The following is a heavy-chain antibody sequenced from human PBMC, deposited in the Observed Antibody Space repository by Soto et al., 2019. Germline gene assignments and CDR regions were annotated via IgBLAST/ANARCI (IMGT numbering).Heavy chain of an antibody. V-gene: IGHV4-4*02. CDR3: ARCIAAVGPIDY. CDR2: IYHSGST. CDR1: GGSVSSSNW. J-gene: IGHJ4*02. Sequence: SETLSLTCAVSGGSVSSSNWWSWVRQPPGKGLEWIGEIYHSGSTNYNPSLKSRVTISVDKSKNQFSLKVSSVTAADTAVYYCARCIAAVGPIDYWGQGTLVTVS. D-gene: IGHD6-13*01.